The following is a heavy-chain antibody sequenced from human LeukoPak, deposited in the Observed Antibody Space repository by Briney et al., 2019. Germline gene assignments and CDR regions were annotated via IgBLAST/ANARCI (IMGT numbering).Heavy chain of an antibody. D-gene: IGHD5-24*01. CDR3: ARRVATKPKYCFDS. CDR1: GGSISNYY. J-gene: IGHJ4*02. V-gene: IGHV4-59*08. CDR2: IYYSGIT. Sequence: PSETLSLTCTVSGGSISNYYWTWIRQPPGKGLEWIGFIYYSGITKYNPSLESRVTISLDASKNPFSLKLNSVTAADTAVYYCARRVATKPKYCFDSWGQGTLVTVSS.